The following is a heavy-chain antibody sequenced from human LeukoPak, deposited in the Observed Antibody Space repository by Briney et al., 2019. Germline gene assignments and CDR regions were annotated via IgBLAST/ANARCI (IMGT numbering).Heavy chain of an antibody. V-gene: IGHV1-18*01. CDR2: ISAYNGNT. CDR1: GYTFTSYG. J-gene: IGHJ4*02. D-gene: IGHD6-13*01. CDR3: ARESSYSSSWPYFDY. Sequence: ASVKVSCKASGYTFTSYGISWVRQAPGQGLEWMGWISAYNGNTNYAQKLQGRVTMTTDTSTSTAYMELRSLRSDDTAVYYCARESSYSSSWPYFDYWGQGTLATVSS.